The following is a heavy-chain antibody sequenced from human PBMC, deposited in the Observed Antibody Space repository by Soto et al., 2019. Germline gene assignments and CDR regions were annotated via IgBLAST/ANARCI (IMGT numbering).Heavy chain of an antibody. V-gene: IGHV4-34*01. Sequence: PSETLSVTCAFYVGSFSVYYWNWIRQPPGKGLEWIGEIDHSGYTNYNPSLKSRVTISVDTSKNQFSLRLTSVTAADTAVYYCARVRDWFDHWGQGTLVTVSS. D-gene: IGHD3-3*01. CDR3: ARVRDWFDH. CDR2: IDHSGYT. CDR1: VGSFSVYY. J-gene: IGHJ5*02.